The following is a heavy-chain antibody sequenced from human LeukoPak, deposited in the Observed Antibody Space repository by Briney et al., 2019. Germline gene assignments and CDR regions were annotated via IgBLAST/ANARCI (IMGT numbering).Heavy chain of an antibody. D-gene: IGHD5-18*01. J-gene: IGHJ4*02. V-gene: IGHV3-23*01. CDR2: ISGSGGST. CDR1: GFTFSSYG. Sequence: GGSLRLSCAASGFTFSSYGMSWVRQAPGKGLEWVSAISGSGGSTYYADSVKGRFTISRDNSKHTLYLQMNSLRAEDTAVYYCAKGRQWIQPPFDYWGQGTLVTVSS. CDR3: AKGRQWIQPPFDY.